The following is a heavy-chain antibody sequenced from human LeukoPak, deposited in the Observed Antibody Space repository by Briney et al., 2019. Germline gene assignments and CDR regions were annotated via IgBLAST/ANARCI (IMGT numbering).Heavy chain of an antibody. CDR2: IWYDGSNK. D-gene: IGHD3-22*01. CDR1: GFTFSSYG. V-gene: IGHV3-33*01. CDR3: AREGHQWLLSNWFDP. Sequence: GGSLRLSCAASGFTFSSYGMLWVRQAPGKGLVGVAVIWYDGSNKYYTDSVKGRFTISRDNSKHTLYLQMNSLRAEDTAMYYCAREGHQWLLSNWFDPWGEGTLVTVSS. J-gene: IGHJ5*02.